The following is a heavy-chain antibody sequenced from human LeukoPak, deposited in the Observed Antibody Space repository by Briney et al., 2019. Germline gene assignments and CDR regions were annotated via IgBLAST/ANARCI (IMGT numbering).Heavy chain of an antibody. D-gene: IGHD3-3*01. CDR2: ISYDGSNK. J-gene: IGHJ4*02. Sequence: HPGRSLRLSCAASGFTFSSYGMHWVRQAPGKGLEWVAVISYDGSNKYYADSVKGRFTISRDNAKNSLYLQMNSLRAEDTAVYYCARGGFLEWLLESYYFDYWGQGTLVTVSS. CDR3: ARGGFLEWLLESYYFDY. V-gene: IGHV3-30*03. CDR1: GFTFSSYG.